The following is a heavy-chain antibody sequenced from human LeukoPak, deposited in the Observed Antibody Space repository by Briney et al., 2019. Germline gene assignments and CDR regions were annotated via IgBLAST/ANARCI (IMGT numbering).Heavy chain of an antibody. CDR3: ARGLSVAGTGDHDAFDI. CDR1: GFNFGNYG. CDR2: LSDAGVRI. D-gene: IGHD6-19*01. J-gene: IGHJ3*02. V-gene: IGHV3-23*01. Sequence: GGSLRLSCTASGFNFGNYGMSWVRQAPGKGLEWVSGLSDAGVRIFYADSVRGRFTVSRDNSKNTLYLQMNSLRAEDTAVYYCARGLSVAGTGDHDAFDIWGQGTMATVSS.